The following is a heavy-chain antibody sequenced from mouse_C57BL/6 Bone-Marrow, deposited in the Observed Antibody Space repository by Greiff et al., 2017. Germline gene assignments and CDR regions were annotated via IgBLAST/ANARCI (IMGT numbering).Heavy chain of an antibody. CDR3: ARDGGLLFFDY. J-gene: IGHJ2*01. Sequence: EVQLVESGPGLVKPSQSLSLTCSVTGYSITSGYYWNWIRQFPGNKLEWMGYISYDGSNNYNPSLKNRISITRDTSKNQFFLKLNSVTTEDTATXYGARDGGLLFFDYWGQGTTLTVSS. CDR1: GYSITSGYY. V-gene: IGHV3-6*01. D-gene: IGHD2-3*01. CDR2: ISYDGSN.